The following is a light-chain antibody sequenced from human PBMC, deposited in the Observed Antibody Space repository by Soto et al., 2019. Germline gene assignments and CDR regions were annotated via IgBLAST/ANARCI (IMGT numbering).Light chain of an antibody. V-gene: IGKV1-39*01. CDR2: AAS. Sequence: EIQITQSPSSVSASVGYRVNITFRSSQTLNNYLTWFQQKPGKAPKVLIYAASTLQSGVPSRFSGSGSGAEFTLTISSLQTEDFATYYCKQSFSPLLTFGGGTKVDIK. CDR1: QTLNNY. CDR3: KQSFSPLLT. J-gene: IGKJ4*01.